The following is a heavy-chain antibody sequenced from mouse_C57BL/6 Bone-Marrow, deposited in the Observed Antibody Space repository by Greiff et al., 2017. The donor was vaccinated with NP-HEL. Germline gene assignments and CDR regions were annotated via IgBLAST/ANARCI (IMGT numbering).Heavy chain of an antibody. D-gene: IGHD3-3*01. Sequence: EVQRVESGGGLVQPGGSLKLSCAASGFTFSDYYMYWVRQTPEKRLEWVAYISNGGGSTYYPDTVKGRFTISRDKAENTLYLQLSRLKSEDTAMYYCARHLGYYAMDYWGQGTSVTVSS. CDR3: ARHLGYYAMDY. J-gene: IGHJ4*01. CDR1: GFTFSDYY. V-gene: IGHV5-12*01. CDR2: ISNGGGST.